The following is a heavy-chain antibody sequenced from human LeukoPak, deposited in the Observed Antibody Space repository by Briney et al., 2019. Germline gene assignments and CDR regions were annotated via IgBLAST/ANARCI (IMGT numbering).Heavy chain of an antibody. CDR2: INQSGGA. CDR3: ATIQRDHAFDI. V-gene: IGHV4-34*01. Sequence: SETLSLTCAVYGGSFSGYYWSWIRQPPGKRLEWIGEINQSGGANYNPSLGSRVSILVNTSKNQFSLKLRSMTAADTAVYFCATIQRDHAFDIWGQGTMVTVSS. D-gene: IGHD6-25*01. CDR1: GGSFSGYY. J-gene: IGHJ3*02.